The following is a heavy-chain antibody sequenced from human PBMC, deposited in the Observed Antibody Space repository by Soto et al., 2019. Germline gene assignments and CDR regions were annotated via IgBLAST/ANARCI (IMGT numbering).Heavy chain of an antibody. CDR2: IIPIFGTA. D-gene: IGHD3-22*01. V-gene: IGHV1-69*06. J-gene: IGHJ3*02. Sequence: ASVKVSCKASGGTFSSYAISWVRQAPGQGLEWMGGIIPIFGTANYAQKFQGRVTITADKSTSTAYMELSSLRSEDTAVYYCARDRVYYDSSGYYLDAFDIWGQGTTVTVSS. CDR1: GGTFSSYA. CDR3: ARDRVYYDSSGYYLDAFDI.